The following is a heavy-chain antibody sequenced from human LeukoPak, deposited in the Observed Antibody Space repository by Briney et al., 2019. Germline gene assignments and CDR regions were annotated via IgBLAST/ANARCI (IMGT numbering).Heavy chain of an antibody. CDR3: ARARILWYRGALDI. Sequence: PGGSLRLSCAASGFTFSSYGMHWVRQAPGKGLEWVAVISYDGSNKYYADSVKGRFTISRDNSKNTLNLQMNSLRAEDTALYYCARARILWYRGALDIWGQGTMVTVSS. D-gene: IGHD2-21*01. CDR2: ISYDGSNK. V-gene: IGHV3-30*03. CDR1: GFTFSSYG. J-gene: IGHJ3*02.